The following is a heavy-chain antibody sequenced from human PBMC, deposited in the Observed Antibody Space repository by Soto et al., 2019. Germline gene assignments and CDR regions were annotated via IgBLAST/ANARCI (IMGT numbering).Heavy chain of an antibody. Sequence: GSLRLSGAASVFTFSSYGMHWVRQAPGKGLEWVAVIWYDGSNKHYADPVKGRFTISRDNSKNTLSLQMNSLRAEDTAIYYCARDIDWYSNSSGFDNWGQGTLVTVSS. CDR1: VFTFSSYG. D-gene: IGHD1-26*01. J-gene: IGHJ4*02. CDR3: ARDIDWYSNSSGFDN. V-gene: IGHV3-33*01. CDR2: IWYDGSNK.